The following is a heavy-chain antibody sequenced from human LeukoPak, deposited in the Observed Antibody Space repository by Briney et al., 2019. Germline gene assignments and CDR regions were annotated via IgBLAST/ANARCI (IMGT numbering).Heavy chain of an antibody. J-gene: IGHJ3*02. D-gene: IGHD3-10*01. CDR1: GGSISSYY. CDR2: IYYSGST. V-gene: IGHV4-59*04. Sequence: SETLSLTCTVSGGSISSYYWSWIRQPPGKGLEWIGSIYYSGSTYYNPSLKSRVTISVDTSKNQFSLKLSSVTAADTAVYYCALGGDRRSFDIWGQGTMVTVSS. CDR3: ALGGDRRSFDI.